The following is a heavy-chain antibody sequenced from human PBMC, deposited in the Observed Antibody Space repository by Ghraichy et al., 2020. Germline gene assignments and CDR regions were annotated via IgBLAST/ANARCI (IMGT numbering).Heavy chain of an antibody. CDR3: ARANYYDSSGYYRTFDY. J-gene: IGHJ4*02. Sequence: ASVKVSCKASGYTFTSYGISWVRQAPGQGLEWMGWISAYNGNTNYAQKLQGRVTMTTDTSTSTAYMELRSLRSDDTAVYYCARANYYDSSGYYRTFDYLGQGTLVTVSS. V-gene: IGHV1-18*04. CDR2: ISAYNGNT. CDR1: GYTFTSYG. D-gene: IGHD3-22*01.